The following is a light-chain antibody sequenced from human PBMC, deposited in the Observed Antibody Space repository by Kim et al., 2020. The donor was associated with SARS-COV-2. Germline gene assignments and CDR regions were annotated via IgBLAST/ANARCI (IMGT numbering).Light chain of an antibody. CDR1: SSDIGGYNN. CDR2: DVS. V-gene: IGLV2-14*04. CDR3: SSYENNRSWV. J-gene: IGLJ3*02. Sequence: GQSITISCNGTSSDIGGYNNVSWYRQEPGKAPKLMIYDVSKRPSGVSNRLSGSKSGTTASLTISGLQAEDEADYFCSSYENNRSWVFGGGTKVTVL.